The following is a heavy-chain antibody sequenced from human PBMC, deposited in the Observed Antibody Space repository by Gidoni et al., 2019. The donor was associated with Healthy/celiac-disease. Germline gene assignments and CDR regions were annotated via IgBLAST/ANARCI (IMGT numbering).Heavy chain of an antibody. D-gene: IGHD3-22*01. Sequence: QVQLQQWGAGLLQPSETLSLTCAVYGGSFSGYYWSWIRQPPGKGLEWIGEINHSGSTNYNPSLKSRVTISVDTSKNQFSLKLSSVTAADTAVYYCARRGHSSGYYLYYWGQGTLVTVSS. J-gene: IGHJ4*02. CDR2: INHSGST. CDR1: GGSFSGYY. V-gene: IGHV4-34*01. CDR3: ARRGHSSGYYLYY.